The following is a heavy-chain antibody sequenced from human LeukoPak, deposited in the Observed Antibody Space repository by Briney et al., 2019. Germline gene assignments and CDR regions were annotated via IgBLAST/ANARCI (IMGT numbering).Heavy chain of an antibody. CDR2: INHSGST. V-gene: IGHV4-34*01. CDR3: ARARRLWFGELLS. D-gene: IGHD3-10*01. CDR1: GGSFSGYY. J-gene: IGHJ5*02. Sequence: SETLSLTCAVYGGSFSGYYWSWIRQPPGKGLEWIGEINHSGSTNYNPSLKGRVTISVDTSKNQFSLKLSSVTAADTAVYYCARARRLWFGELLSWGQGTLVTVSS.